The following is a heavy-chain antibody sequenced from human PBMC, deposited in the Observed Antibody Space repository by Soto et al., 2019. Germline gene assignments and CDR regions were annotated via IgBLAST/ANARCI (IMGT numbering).Heavy chain of an antibody. V-gene: IGHV1-18*01. J-gene: IGHJ2*01. CDR2: ISAYNGNT. CDR1: GYTFTSYG. Sequence: QVQLVQSGAEVKKPGASVKVSCKASGYTFTSYGISWVRQAPGQGLEWMGWISAYNGNTNYAQKLQGRVTMTTDTXTRXAXMELRSLRSDDTAVYYCARDLRDGSGGSCRHWYFDLWGRGTLVTVSS. D-gene: IGHD2-15*01. CDR3: ARDLRDGSGGSCRHWYFDL.